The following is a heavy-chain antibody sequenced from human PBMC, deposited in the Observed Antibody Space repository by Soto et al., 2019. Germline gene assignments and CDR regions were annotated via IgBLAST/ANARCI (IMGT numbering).Heavy chain of an antibody. CDR2: IWYYGSNK. CDR3: ARDAAPYYYDSSGYSLDY. J-gene: IGHJ4*02. D-gene: IGHD3-22*01. V-gene: IGHV3-33*01. CDR1: GFTFSSYG. Sequence: PGGSLRLSCAASGFTFSSYGMHWVRQAPGKGLEWVAVIWYYGSNKYYADSVKGRFTTSRDNSKNTLYLQMNSLRAEDTAVYYCARDAAPYYYDSSGYSLDYWGQGTLVTVSS.